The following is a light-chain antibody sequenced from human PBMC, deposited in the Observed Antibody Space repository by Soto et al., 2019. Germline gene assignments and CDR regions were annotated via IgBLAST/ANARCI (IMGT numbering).Light chain of an antibody. J-gene: IGKJ4*01. Sequence: EIVLTQSPGTLSLSPGERATLSCRASQSVSSSYLAWYQQKPGQAPRLLVSGASSRATGIPDRFSGSGSGTDFTLTISRLEPEDFAVYYCQQYGGSPEVSFGGGTRVEI. CDR2: GAS. CDR1: QSVSSSY. V-gene: IGKV3-20*01. CDR3: QQYGGSPEVS.